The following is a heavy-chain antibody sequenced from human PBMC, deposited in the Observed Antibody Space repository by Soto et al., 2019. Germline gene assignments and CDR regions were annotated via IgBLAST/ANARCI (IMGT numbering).Heavy chain of an antibody. V-gene: IGHV1-69*13. CDR1: GGTFSSYA. CDR3: ASWLVRGVIIGGGDYYYGMDV. CDR2: IIPIFGTA. D-gene: IGHD3-10*01. J-gene: IGHJ6*02. Sequence: SVKVSCKASGGTFSSYAISWVRQAPGQGLEWMGGIIPIFGTANYAQKFQGRVTITADESTSTAYMELSSLRSEDTAVYYCASWLVRGVIIGGGDYYYGMDVSGQATTVTVSS.